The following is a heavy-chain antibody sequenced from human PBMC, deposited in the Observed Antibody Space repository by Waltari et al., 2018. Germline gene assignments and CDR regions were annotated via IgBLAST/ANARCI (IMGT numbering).Heavy chain of an antibody. CDR2: IYYSGST. Sequence: QVQLQESGPGLVTPSETLSLTCTVSGGSISSYYWSWIRQPPGKGLEWTGYIYYSGSTNYNPSLKSRVTISVDTSKNQFSLKLSSVTAADTAVYYCARSLPYYYYMDVWGKGTTVTVSS. CDR1: GGSISSYY. J-gene: IGHJ6*03. V-gene: IGHV4-59*01. CDR3: ARSLPYYYYMDV.